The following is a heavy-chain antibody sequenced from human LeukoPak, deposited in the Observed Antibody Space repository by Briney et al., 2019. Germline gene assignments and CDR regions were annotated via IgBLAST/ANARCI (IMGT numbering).Heavy chain of an antibody. CDR3: ARDSPTNYFDY. CDR1: GGSFSGYY. Sequence: PSETLSLTCAVYGGSFSGYYWSWIRQPPGKGLEWIGEINHSGSTNYNPSLKSRVTISADTSKNQFSLKLSSVTAADTAVYYCARDSPTNYFDYWGQGTLVTVSS. CDR2: INHSGST. V-gene: IGHV4-34*01. J-gene: IGHJ4*02. D-gene: IGHD1-14*01.